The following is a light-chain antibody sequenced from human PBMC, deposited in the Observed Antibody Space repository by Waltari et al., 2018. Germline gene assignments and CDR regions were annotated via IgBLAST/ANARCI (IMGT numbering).Light chain of an antibody. CDR2: QDN. V-gene: IGLV3-1*01. CDR1: KVGDKY. CDR3: QACDSRTPGYV. Sequence: SYELTQPPSVSVSPGQTASISCSGDKVGDKYVCWYQQRPGQSPVLVIYQDNKRPSGIPERFSGSNSGNTASLTISGTQAMDEADYYCQACDSRTPGYVFGTGTKVTVL. J-gene: IGLJ1*01.